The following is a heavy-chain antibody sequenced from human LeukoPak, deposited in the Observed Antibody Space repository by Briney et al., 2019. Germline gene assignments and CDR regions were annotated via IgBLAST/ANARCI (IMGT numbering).Heavy chain of an antibody. CDR1: GGTFSSYA. D-gene: IGHD1-14*01. Sequence: ASVKVSCKASGGTFSSYAISWVRQAPGQGLEWMGGIIPIFGTANYAQKFQGRVTITADKSTSSAYMELSSLRSEDTAVYYCARDPFQTAAQGRQHHHRMDVWGQGTTVPVPS. CDR2: IIPIFGTA. V-gene: IGHV1-69*06. CDR3: ARDPFQTAAQGRQHHHRMDV. J-gene: IGHJ6*02.